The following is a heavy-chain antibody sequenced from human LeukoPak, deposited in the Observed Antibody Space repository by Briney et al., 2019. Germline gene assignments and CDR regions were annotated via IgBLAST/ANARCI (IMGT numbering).Heavy chain of an antibody. V-gene: IGHV4-31*03. D-gene: IGHD3-22*01. J-gene: IGHJ4*02. Sequence: SETLSLTCTLSGGSISSGGYYWSWIRQHPGKGLEWIGYIYYSGSTYYNPSLKSRVTISVDTSKNQFSLKLSSVTAADTAVYYCARGFGKNYYDSSGYYGFDYWGQGTLVTVSS. CDR2: IYYSGST. CDR3: ARGFGKNYYDSSGYYGFDY. CDR1: GGSISSGGYY.